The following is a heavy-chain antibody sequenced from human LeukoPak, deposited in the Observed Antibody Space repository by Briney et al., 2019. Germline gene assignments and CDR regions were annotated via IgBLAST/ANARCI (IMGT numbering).Heavy chain of an antibody. CDR1: GGSISSSSYY. Sequence: SETLSLTCTVSGGSISSSSYYWGWIRQPPGKGLEWIGEINHSGSTNYNPSLKSRVTISVDTSKNQFSLKLSSVTAADTAVYYCARNYYFDYWGQGTLVTVSS. J-gene: IGHJ4*02. CDR3: ARNYYFDY. D-gene: IGHD4-11*01. V-gene: IGHV4-39*07. CDR2: INHSGST.